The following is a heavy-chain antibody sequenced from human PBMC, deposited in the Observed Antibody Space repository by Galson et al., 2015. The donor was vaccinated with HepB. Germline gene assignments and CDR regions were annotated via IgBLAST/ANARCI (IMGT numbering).Heavy chain of an antibody. CDR3: ARAVWSGSPSFDY. J-gene: IGHJ4*02. Sequence: PALVKPTQTLTLTCTFSGFSLSTSGVGVGWIRQPPGKALEWLAVIYWDDDKRYSPFLKSRLTIIKDTSKNQVVLTMTNMEAVDTATYYCARAVWSGSPSFDYWGQGTLVTVSS. V-gene: IGHV2-5*02. CDR2: IYWDDDK. D-gene: IGHD3-3*01. CDR1: GFSLSTSGVG.